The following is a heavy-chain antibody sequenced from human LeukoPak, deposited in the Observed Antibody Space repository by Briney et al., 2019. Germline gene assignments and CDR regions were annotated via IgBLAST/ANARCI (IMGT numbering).Heavy chain of an antibody. CDR1: GYSFTIYW. Sequence: GESLNLSCKGSGYSFTIYWIGWVRQMPGKGLEWMGIIYPGDSDTRYSPSFQGQVTISADKSISTAYLQWSSLKASDTAMYYCARRGYSYGTDYWGQGTLVTVSS. CDR3: ARRGYSYGTDY. J-gene: IGHJ4*02. D-gene: IGHD5-18*01. CDR2: IYPGDSDT. V-gene: IGHV5-51*01.